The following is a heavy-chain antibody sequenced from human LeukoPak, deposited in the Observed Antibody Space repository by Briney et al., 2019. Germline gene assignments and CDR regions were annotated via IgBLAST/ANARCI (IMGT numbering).Heavy chain of an antibody. V-gene: IGHV3-43D*03. CDR3: AKVSRDSRHYYYYYGMDV. CDR2: ISWDGGST. Sequence: GGSLRLSCAASGFTFDDYAMHWVRQASGKGLEWVSLISWDGGSTYYADSVKGRFTISRDNSKNSLYLQMNSLRAEDTALYYCAKVSRDSRHYYYYYGMDVWGQGTTVTVSS. J-gene: IGHJ6*02. CDR1: GFTFDDYA. D-gene: IGHD3-22*01.